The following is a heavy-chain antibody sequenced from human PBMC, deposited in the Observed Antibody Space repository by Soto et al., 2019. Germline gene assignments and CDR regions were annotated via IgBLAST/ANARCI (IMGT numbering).Heavy chain of an antibody. CDR2: TYYRSKWYN. CDR1: GDSVSSNSAA. J-gene: IGHJ5*02. D-gene: IGHD5-12*01. V-gene: IGHV6-1*01. Sequence: AQTLSLTCAISGDSVSSNSAAWNWIRQSPSRGLEWLGRTYYRSKWYNDYAVSVKSRITIKPETSKNQFSMQLNSVTPEDTAVYYCARERVGWLRPGGWSFHPCGQANLVTVCS. CDR3: ARERVGWLRPGGWSFHP.